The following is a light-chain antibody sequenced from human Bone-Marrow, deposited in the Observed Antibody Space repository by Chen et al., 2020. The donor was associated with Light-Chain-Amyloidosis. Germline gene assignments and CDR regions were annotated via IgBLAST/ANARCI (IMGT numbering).Light chain of an antibody. CDR2: GSS. J-gene: IGKJ4*01. CDR1: QTISSNY. Sequence: EIVLTQSPGTLSLSPGEGANLSFRASQTISSNYLTWYQQKFGQAPRLLIYGSSSRATGLPDRFTGSGSGTDFTLTINRLEPEDFAMYYCQQYGTSPLTFGGGTKVEIK. CDR3: QQYGTSPLT. V-gene: IGKV3-20*01.